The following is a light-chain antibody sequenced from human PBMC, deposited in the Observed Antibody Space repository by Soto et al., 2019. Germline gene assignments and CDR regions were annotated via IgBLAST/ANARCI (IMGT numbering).Light chain of an antibody. CDR1: QSIRSN. J-gene: IGKJ1*01. Sequence: VMTQSPVTLSVSPGERATLSCRASQSIRSNLAWYQQKPGQAPRLLMYDASTRATGIPARFSGSGSGTEFTLTISSLQSEDFAVYYCQQYNYWPPWTFGQGTKVDIK. CDR3: QQYNYWPPWT. V-gene: IGKV3-15*01. CDR2: DAS.